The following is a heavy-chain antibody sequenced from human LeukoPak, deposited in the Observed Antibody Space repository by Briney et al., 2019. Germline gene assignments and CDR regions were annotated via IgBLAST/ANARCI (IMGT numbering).Heavy chain of an antibody. CDR1: GFIFSNYG. Sequence: PGGSLRLSCSASGFIFSNYGMYWVRQAPGKGLEFVSAISSDGDNTFYADSVKGRFTISRDNSRNTLYLQTSSLSGEDTAVYYCVRVNDYGDRNLYYFGYWGQGTLVTVSS. CDR3: VRVNDYGDRNLYYFGY. CDR2: ISSDGDNT. J-gene: IGHJ4*02. V-gene: IGHV3-64D*06. D-gene: IGHD4-17*01.